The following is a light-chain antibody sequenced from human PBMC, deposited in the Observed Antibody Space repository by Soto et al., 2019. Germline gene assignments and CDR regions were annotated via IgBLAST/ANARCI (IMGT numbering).Light chain of an antibody. V-gene: IGLV2-14*01. CDR3: SSFTNTITRYA. Sequence: QSALTQTASVSGSPGQSITISCTGTSSDVGVYNSVSWYVHHPGKAPKLIIYEVSYRPSGVSNRFSGSKSGDTASLTISGLQAEDEADYYCSSFTNTITRYAFGTGTKLTVL. CDR1: SSDVGVYNS. CDR2: EVS. J-gene: IGLJ1*01.